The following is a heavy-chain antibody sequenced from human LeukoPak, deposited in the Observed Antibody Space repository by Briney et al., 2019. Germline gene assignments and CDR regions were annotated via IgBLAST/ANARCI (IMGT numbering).Heavy chain of an antibody. Sequence: GGSLRLSCAASGFTVSSNYMSWVRQAPGKGLEWVSVIYVDGTTYYADSVKGRFSISRDNSKNTLSLQMNSLRVEDTAVYYCARDYMDVWGKGTTVTVSS. J-gene: IGHJ6*03. V-gene: IGHV3-53*01. CDR3: ARDYMDV. CDR1: GFTVSSNY. CDR2: IYVDGTT.